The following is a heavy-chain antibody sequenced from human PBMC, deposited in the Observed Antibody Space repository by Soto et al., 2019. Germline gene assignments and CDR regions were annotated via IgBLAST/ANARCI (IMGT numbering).Heavy chain of an antibody. Sequence: SETLSLTCAVYGGSFSGYYWSWIRQPPGKGLEWIGEINHRGSTNYNPSLKSRVTISVDTSKNQFSLKLSSVTAADTAVYYCARVNSNGTTDDGYWGQGTLVTVSS. CDR3: ARVNSNGTTDDGY. D-gene: IGHD4-17*01. CDR2: INHRGST. V-gene: IGHV4-34*01. J-gene: IGHJ4*02. CDR1: GGSFSGYY.